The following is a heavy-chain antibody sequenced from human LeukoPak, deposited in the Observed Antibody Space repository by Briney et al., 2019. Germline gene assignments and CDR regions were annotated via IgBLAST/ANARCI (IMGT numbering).Heavy chain of an antibody. V-gene: IGHV1-69*06. CDR1: GGTFSSYA. J-gene: IGHJ4*02. CDR2: IIPIFGTA. CDR3: ARVPVGYCSGGSCFTSYYFDY. D-gene: IGHD2-15*01. Sequence: SVKVSCKASGGTFSSYAISWVRQAPGQGLEWMGGIIPIFGTANYAQKFQGRVTITADKSTSTAYMKLSSLRSEDTAVYYCARVPVGYCSGGSCFTSYYFDYWGQGTLVTVSS.